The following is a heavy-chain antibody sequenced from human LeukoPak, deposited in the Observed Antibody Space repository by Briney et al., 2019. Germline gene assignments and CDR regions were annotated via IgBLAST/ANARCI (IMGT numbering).Heavy chain of an antibody. CDR3: ARFGSGWHYFDY. CDR2: INHSGST. D-gene: IGHD6-19*01. CDR1: GGPFSGYY. J-gene: IGHJ4*02. Sequence: SETLSLTCPVFGGPFSGYYWAGIPQPPGKGLEWIGEINHSGSTNYNPSLKSRVTISIDTSKNQFSLKLSSVTAADTAVYYCARFGSGWHYFDYWGQGTLVTVSS. V-gene: IGHV4-34*01.